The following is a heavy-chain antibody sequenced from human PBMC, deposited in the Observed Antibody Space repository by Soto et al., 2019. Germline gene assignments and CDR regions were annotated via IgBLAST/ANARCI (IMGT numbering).Heavy chain of an antibody. Sequence: SETLSLTCTVSGGSISSYYWSWIRQPPGKGLEWIGYIYYSGSTNYNPSLKSRVTISVDTSKNQFSLKLSSVTAADTAVYYCAGDSTMVRDNWFYPCGQGTLVTVSS. CDR2: IYYSGST. D-gene: IGHD3-10*01. V-gene: IGHV4-59*01. CDR3: AGDSTMVRDNWFYP. CDR1: GGSISSYY. J-gene: IGHJ5*02.